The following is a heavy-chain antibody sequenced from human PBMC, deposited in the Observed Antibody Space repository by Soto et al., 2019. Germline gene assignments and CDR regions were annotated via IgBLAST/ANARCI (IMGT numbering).Heavy chain of an antibody. J-gene: IGHJ5*02. CDR2: TIPIFGTT. V-gene: IGHV1-69*06. CDR3: ARPRTYNDFWISLEH. D-gene: IGHD3-3*01. CDR1: GGTFGRYA. Sequence: ASVKVSCTASGGTFGRYAISWVRQAPGQGLEWMGGTIPIFGTTNYAQKFQGRVTITADKSTGTAYMELSSLRSEDTAVYYCARPRTYNDFWISLEHCGQRTRLTVPS.